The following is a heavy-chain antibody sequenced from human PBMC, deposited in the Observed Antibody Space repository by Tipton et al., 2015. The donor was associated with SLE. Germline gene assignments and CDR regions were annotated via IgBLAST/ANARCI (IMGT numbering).Heavy chain of an antibody. CDR3: ARVSYCGGDCYSPMVDV. J-gene: IGHJ6*02. CDR1: GGSFSGYY. V-gene: IGHV3-11*04. D-gene: IGHD2-21*02. CDR2: ISSSSSTI. Sequence: SLRLSCAVYGGSFSGYYWSWIRQPPGKGLEWVSYISSSSSTIYYADSVKGRFTISRDNAKNSLYLQMNSLRAEDTAVYYCARVSYCGGDCYSPMVDVWGQGTTVTVSS.